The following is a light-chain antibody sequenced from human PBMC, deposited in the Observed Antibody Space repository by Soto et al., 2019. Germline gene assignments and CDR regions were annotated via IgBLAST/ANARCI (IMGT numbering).Light chain of an antibody. CDR3: YSYTSSSTVL. V-gene: IGLV2-14*03. Sequence: QSALTQPASVSGSPGQSITISCTGISSDIGGYNYVSWYQQLPGKAPKLMIYDVSNRRSGVSNRFSGSKSGNTASLTISGLQAEDEADYYGYSYTSSSTVLFGGGTKVTVL. CDR2: DVS. J-gene: IGLJ2*01. CDR1: SSDIGGYNY.